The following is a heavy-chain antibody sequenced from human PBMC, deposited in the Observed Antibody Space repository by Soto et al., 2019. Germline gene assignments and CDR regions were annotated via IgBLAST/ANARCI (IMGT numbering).Heavy chain of an antibody. J-gene: IGHJ1*01. CDR3: ARGGSSWSAEYYQH. CDR1: GYTFTNYG. CDR2: ISGYNGET. Sequence: QVQLVQSGAEVKKPGASVKVSCKASGYTFTNYGINWVRQAPGQGPEWMGGISGYNGETKYAQSLNGRVPMTTDTPTSTAYMELRSLGSDDTAVYYCARGGSSWSAEYYQHWGQGTLVIVSS. V-gene: IGHV1-18*01. D-gene: IGHD6-19*01.